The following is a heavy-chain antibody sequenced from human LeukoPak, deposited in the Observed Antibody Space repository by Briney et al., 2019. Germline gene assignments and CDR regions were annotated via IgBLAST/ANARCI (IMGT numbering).Heavy chain of an antibody. D-gene: IGHD3-22*01. CDR2: ISGSGGGT. CDR3: AKRGVVIRVILVGFHKEAYYFDS. V-gene: IGHV3-23*01. Sequence: GGSLRLSCAVFGLTLSNYAMSWVRQAPGKGLEWVAGISGSGGGTHYADSVKGRFTISRDNPKNTLYLQMNNLRAGDTAVYFCAKRGVVIRVILVGFHKEAYYFDSWGQGALVTVSS. J-gene: IGHJ4*02. CDR1: GLTLSNYA.